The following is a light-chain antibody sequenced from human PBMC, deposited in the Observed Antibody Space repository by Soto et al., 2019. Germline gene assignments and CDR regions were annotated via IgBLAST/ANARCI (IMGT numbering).Light chain of an antibody. V-gene: IGKV1-5*03. CDR2: KAS. Sequence: IHMTQSASTLSGSVGDRVTITLRASQTISSWLAWYQQKPGKAPKLLIYKASTLKSGVPSRFSGSGSGTEFTLTISSLQPDDFATYYCQHYNSYSEAFGQGTKVDIK. CDR3: QHYNSYSEA. CDR1: QTISSW. J-gene: IGKJ1*01.